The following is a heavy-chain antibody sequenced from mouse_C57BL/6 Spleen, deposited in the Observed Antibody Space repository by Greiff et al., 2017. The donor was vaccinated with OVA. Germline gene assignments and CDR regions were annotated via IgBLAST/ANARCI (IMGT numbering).Heavy chain of an antibody. CDR2: IDPETGGT. Sequence: QVQLQQSGAELVRPGASVTLSCKASGYTFTDYEMHWVKQTPVHGLEWIGAIDPETGGTAYNQKFKGKAILTADKSSSTAYMELRSLTSEDSAVYYCTRMVTTGAFAYWGQGTLVTVSA. D-gene: IGHD2-2*01. CDR1: GYTFTDYE. J-gene: IGHJ3*01. CDR3: TRMVTTGAFAY. V-gene: IGHV1-15*01.